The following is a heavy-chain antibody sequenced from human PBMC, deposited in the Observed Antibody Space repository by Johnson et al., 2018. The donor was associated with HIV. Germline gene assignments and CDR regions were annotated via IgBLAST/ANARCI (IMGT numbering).Heavy chain of an antibody. V-gene: IGHV3-30-3*01. CDR3: VRDLGWLEGTHDAFDI. D-gene: IGHD6-19*01. CDR1: EFTFSRYA. CDR2: ISYDGNNK. J-gene: IGHJ3*02. Sequence: QVQLVESGGGVVQPGRSLRLSCAASEFTFSRYAMHWVRQAPGKGLEWVAVISYDGNNKYYADSVKGRFTISRDNSKNTLYLQMNSLKTEDTAVYYCVRDLGWLEGTHDAFDIWGQGTLVTVSS.